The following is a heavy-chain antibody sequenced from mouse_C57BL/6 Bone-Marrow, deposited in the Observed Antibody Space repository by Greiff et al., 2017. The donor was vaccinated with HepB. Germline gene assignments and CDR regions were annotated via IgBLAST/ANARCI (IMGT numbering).Heavy chain of an antibody. D-gene: IGHD1-1*01. Sequence: EVQLQQSGPELVKPGASVKISCKASGYTFTDYYMNWVKQSHGKSLEWIGDINPNNGGTSYNQKFKGKATLTVDKSSSTAYMELRSLTSEDSAVYYYARLYYYGSSYEFDYWGQGTTLTVSS. J-gene: IGHJ2*01. CDR3: ARLYYYGSSYEFDY. CDR1: GYTFTDYY. V-gene: IGHV1-26*01. CDR2: INPNNGGT.